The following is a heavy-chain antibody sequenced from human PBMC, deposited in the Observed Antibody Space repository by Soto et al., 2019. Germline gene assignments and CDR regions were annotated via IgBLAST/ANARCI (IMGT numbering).Heavy chain of an antibody. Sequence: ASVKVSCKASGGTFSSYAISWVRQAPGQGLEWMGGIIPIFGTANYAQKFQGRVTITADESTSTAYMELSSLRSEDTAVYYCARGDPDYSNYGHYYYVIDVSGQGTTVTGSS. CDR3: ARGDPDYSNYGHYYYVIDV. CDR2: IIPIFGTA. J-gene: IGHJ6*02. V-gene: IGHV1-69*13. CDR1: GGTFSSYA. D-gene: IGHD4-4*01.